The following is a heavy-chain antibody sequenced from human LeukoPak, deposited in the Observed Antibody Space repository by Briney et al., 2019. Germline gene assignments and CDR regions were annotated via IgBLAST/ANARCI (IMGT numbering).Heavy chain of an antibody. CDR2: LSGSGGST. V-gene: IGHV3-23*01. Sequence: GGSLRLSCAASGLTFSSYAMSWVRQASGKGLEWVSALSGSGGSTYYADSVKGRFTISRDNSKNTLYLQMNSLRAEDTAVYYCAKDRIAVAGNDYWGQGTLVTVSS. J-gene: IGHJ4*02. CDR3: AKDRIAVAGNDY. D-gene: IGHD6-19*01. CDR1: GLTFSSYA.